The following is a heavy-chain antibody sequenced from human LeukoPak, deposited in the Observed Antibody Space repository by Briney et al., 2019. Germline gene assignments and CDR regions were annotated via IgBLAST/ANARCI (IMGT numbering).Heavy chain of an antibody. CDR1: GGSISSYS. CDR2: IYTSGST. D-gene: IGHD3-10*01. CDR3: ARRGDI. Sequence: SETLSLTCTVSGGSISSYSWSWIRQPAGKGLEWIGRIYTSGSTNYNPSLKSRVSISVDTSKNQFSPQLSSVTAADTAIYYCARRGDIWGQGTMVTVSS. J-gene: IGHJ3*02. V-gene: IGHV4-4*07.